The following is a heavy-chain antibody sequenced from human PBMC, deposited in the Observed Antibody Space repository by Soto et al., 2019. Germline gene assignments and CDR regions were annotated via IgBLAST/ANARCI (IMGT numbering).Heavy chain of an antibody. D-gene: IGHD6-6*01. CDR3: ASHTIAALGYYGMDV. V-gene: IGHV5-51*01. Sequence: GESLKISCKGSGYSFTSYWIGWVRQMPGKGLEWMGIIYPGDSDTRYSPSFQGQVTISADKSISTAYLQWSSLKASDTAMYYCASHTIAALGYYGMDVWGQGTTVTV. CDR1: GYSFTSYW. CDR2: IYPGDSDT. J-gene: IGHJ6*02.